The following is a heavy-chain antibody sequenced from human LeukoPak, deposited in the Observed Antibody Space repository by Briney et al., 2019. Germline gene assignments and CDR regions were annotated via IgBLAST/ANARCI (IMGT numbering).Heavy chain of an antibody. V-gene: IGHV3-74*01. D-gene: IGHD3-16*01. Sequence: GGSLRLSCVVSGLIFSDYWMHWVRQVPGKGLVWLARVNSDGSSTIYVDSVKGRFTISRDNAKKTVALQMNSLRAEDTAVYYCATGGAQYYDYWGQGTVVTVSS. CDR2: VNSDGSST. J-gene: IGHJ4*02. CDR1: GLIFSDYW. CDR3: ATGGAQYYDY.